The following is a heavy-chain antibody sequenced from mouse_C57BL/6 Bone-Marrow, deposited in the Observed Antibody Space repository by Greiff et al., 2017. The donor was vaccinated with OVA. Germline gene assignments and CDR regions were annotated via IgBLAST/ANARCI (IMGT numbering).Heavy chain of an antibody. D-gene: IGHD4-1*01. CDR3: AKRGTGTGCAY. J-gene: IGHJ3*01. CDR2: IWSGGST. Sequence: QVQLKESGPGLVQPSQSLSITCTVSGFSLTSYGVHWVRQPPGKGLEWLGVIWSGGSTDYNAAFISRLSISKDNSKSQVFFKMNSLRADDTAIYYCAKRGTGTGCAYWGQGTLVTVSA. V-gene: IGHV2-4*01. CDR1: GFSLTSYG.